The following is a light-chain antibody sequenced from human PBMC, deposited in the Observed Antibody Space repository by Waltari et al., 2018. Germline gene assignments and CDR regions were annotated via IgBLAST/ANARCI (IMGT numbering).Light chain of an antibody. CDR1: SSDVGGYYY. CDR2: DVS. CDR3: SSYTSSSTF. J-gene: IGLJ1*01. Sequence: QSALTQPASVSGSPGQSITISCTGPSSDVGGYYYVPWYQQHPGKAPKLMIYDVSNRPSGVSNRFSGSKSGNTASLTISGLQAEDEADYYCSSYTSSSTFFGTGTKVTVL. V-gene: IGLV2-14*03.